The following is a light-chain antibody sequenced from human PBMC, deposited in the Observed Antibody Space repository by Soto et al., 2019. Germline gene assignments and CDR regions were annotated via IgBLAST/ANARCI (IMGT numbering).Light chain of an antibody. CDR3: LHTFSFPRT. J-gene: IGKJ1*01. V-gene: IGKV1-39*01. CDR1: QSISTY. Sequence: DIQMTQSPSSLPASVGDRVTLTCRASQSISTYLNWYQQKPGKAPDLLIYTASSLQSGVPSRFSGSGSGTEFILTINPLQAEDFATYYCLHTFSFPRTFGQGTKVDIK. CDR2: TAS.